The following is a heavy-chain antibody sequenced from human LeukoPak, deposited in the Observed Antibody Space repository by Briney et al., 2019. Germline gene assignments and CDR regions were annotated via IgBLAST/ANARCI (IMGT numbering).Heavy chain of an antibody. V-gene: IGHV4-59*01. Sequence: SGTLSLTCTVSGGSINNYYWSWIREPPGEGLEWMGYIYYRGSNNYNPSLKSRVTFSVDTSKNQFSLKLNSVTAADTAVYYCARGGDYGDLRYFDYWGQGTLVTVSS. J-gene: IGHJ4*02. D-gene: IGHD4-17*01. CDR1: GGSINNYY. CDR2: IYYRGSN. CDR3: ARGGDYGDLRYFDY.